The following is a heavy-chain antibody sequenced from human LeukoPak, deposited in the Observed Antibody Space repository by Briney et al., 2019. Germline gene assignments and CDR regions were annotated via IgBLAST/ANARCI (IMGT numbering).Heavy chain of an antibody. J-gene: IGHJ2*01. CDR3: ARLKMGAYFDL. CDR1: DDSISGYY. Sequence: PSETLSLTCTVSDDSISGYYWSWIRQPPGKGPEWIAYIYSTGATSYNPSLRSRVSISLDTSKSHFSLKLSSVTVADTAVYFCARLKMGAYFDLWGRGTLVTVSS. CDR2: IYSTGAT. D-gene: IGHD3-16*01. V-gene: IGHV4-59*08.